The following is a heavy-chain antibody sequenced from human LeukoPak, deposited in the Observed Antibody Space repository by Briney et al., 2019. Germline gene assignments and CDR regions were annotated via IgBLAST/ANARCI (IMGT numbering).Heavy chain of an antibody. CDR2: ISYDGSNK. CDR1: GFTFSRYA. CDR3: VRDKGLFDY. V-gene: IGHV3-30-3*01. Sequence: GGSLRLSCAASGFTFSRYAMHWVRQAPGKGLEWVAVISYDGSNKYYADSVKGRFTISSDNSKNTLYLQMNSLRAEDTAVYYCVRDKGLFDYWGQGTLVTVSS. J-gene: IGHJ4*02.